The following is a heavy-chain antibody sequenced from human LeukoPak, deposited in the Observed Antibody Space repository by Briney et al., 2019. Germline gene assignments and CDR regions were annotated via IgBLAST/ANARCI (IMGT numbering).Heavy chain of an antibody. CDR3: ASVKRGLLWFGELKNAFDI. V-gene: IGHV3-74*01. J-gene: IGHJ3*02. D-gene: IGHD3-10*01. CDR2: INSDGSST. CDR1: GFTFSSYW. Sequence: GGTLRLSCAASGFTFSSYWMHWVRQAPGKGLVWVSRINSDGSSTSYADSVKGRFTISRDNAKNTLYLQMNSLRAEDTAVYYCASVKRGLLWFGELKNAFDIWGQGTMVTVSS.